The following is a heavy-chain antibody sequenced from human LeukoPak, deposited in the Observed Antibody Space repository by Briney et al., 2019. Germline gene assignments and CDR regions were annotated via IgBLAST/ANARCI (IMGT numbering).Heavy chain of an antibody. Sequence: SETLSLTCGLSGGSISSTNWWRWVRQPPGQGLEWIGEISLTGDTNYNPSLNGRVTMSLDESRNQLSLNLTSVTAADTATYYCSRESGAFCPFGYWGQGTLVIVPS. J-gene: IGHJ4*02. D-gene: IGHD1-26*01. CDR3: SRESGAFCPFGY. V-gene: IGHV4-4*02. CDR1: GGSISSTNW. CDR2: ISLTGDT.